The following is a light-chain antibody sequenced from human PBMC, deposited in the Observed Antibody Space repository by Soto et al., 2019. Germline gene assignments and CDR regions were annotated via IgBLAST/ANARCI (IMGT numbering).Light chain of an antibody. CDR3: FSFTSTNTHV. Sequence: LNQPASVSVSPGQSVTISCTGTSSDFGSYKFVSWYQHHPVTVPKVIIYETSKRPSGVSDRFSGSKSGNTASLTISGLQAEDEADYYCFSFTSTNTHVFGSGTKVTVL. CDR1: SSDFGSYKF. CDR2: ETS. J-gene: IGLJ1*01. V-gene: IGLV2-23*01.